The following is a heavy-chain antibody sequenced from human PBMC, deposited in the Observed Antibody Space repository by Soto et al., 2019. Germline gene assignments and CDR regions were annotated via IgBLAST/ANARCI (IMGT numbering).Heavy chain of an antibody. D-gene: IGHD5-12*01. CDR2: ISVTPGIT. CDR3: SKWSGYGDL. CDR1: GFTMSTYS. V-gene: IGHV3-23*01. Sequence: EMQLLESGGGLVQPGGSLRLSCAASGFTMSTYSVTWVGQAPGKGLEWVSGISVTPGITFYADSVKGRFTISRDSSKNAVYLQMNSLRAEDTAMYFCSKWSGYGDLWGQGTLVTVSS. J-gene: IGHJ4*02.